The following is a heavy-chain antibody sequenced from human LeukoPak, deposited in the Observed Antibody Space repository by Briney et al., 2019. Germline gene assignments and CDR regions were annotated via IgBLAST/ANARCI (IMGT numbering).Heavy chain of an antibody. CDR1: GFTFSNSA. CDR2: ISGGGGST. V-gene: IGHV3-23*01. D-gene: IGHD3-10*01. CDR3: AKVTYGSGTYGAFDS. Sequence: GGSLRLSCAATGFTFSNSAMSWVRQAPGKGLEWVSTISGGGGSTYSTDSVKGRFTISRDNSKNTLYLQMNSLRAEDTAVYYCAKVTYGSGTYGAFDSWGQGTLVTVSS. J-gene: IGHJ4*02.